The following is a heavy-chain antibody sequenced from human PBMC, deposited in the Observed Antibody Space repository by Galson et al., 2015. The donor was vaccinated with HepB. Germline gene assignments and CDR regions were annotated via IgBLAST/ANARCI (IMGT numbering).Heavy chain of an antibody. CDR3: AKSTGITGTRSYWYFDL. V-gene: IGHV3-30-3*02. D-gene: IGHD1-20*01. Sequence: SLRLSCAASGFTFSSYAMHWVRQAPGKGLEWVAVISYDGSNKYYADSVKGRFTISRDNSKNTLYLQMNSLRAEDTAVYYCAKSTGITGTRSYWYFDLWGRGTLVTVSS. J-gene: IGHJ2*01. CDR1: GFTFSSYA. CDR2: ISYDGSNK.